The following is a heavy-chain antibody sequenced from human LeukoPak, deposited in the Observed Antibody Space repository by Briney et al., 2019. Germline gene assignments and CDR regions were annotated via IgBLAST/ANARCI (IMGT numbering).Heavy chain of an antibody. CDR3: ARTSLRYYYGSGSYYFDY. CDR1: GFTFSSYS. Sequence: GSLRLSCAASGFTFSSYSMNWVRQPPGKGLEWIGEINHSGSTNYNPSLKSRVTISVDTSKNQFSLKLSSVTAADTAVYYCARTSLRYYYGSGSYYFDYWGQGTLVTVSS. CDR2: INHSGST. J-gene: IGHJ4*02. D-gene: IGHD3-10*01. V-gene: IGHV4-34*01.